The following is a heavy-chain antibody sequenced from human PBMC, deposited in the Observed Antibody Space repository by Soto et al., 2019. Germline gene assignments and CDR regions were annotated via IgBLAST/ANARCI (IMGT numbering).Heavy chain of an antibody. J-gene: IGHJ4*02. CDR2: ISWNSGSI. V-gene: IGHV3-9*01. CDR3: AKDISGYYDSSGYYSFDY. Sequence: GGSLRLSCAASGFTFDDYAMHWVRQAPGKGLGWVSGISWNSGSIGYADSVKGRFTISRDNAKNSLYLQMNSLRAEDTALYYCAKDISGYYDSSGYYSFDYWGQGTLVTVSS. D-gene: IGHD3-22*01. CDR1: GFTFDDYA.